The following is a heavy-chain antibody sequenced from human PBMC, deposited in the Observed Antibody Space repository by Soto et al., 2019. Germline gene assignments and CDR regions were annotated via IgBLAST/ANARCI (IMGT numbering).Heavy chain of an antibody. CDR3: ARGLPGHYYMDV. CDR1: GCTFSSYG. Sequence: GGSLRLSCVASGCTFSSYGMNWVRQAPGKGLEWVSSISSSSSSIYYTDSVKGRFTISRDNAKNSLYLQMNSLRAEDTAVYYCARGLPGHYYMDVWGKGTTVTVSS. V-gene: IGHV3-21*01. J-gene: IGHJ6*03. CDR2: ISSSSSSI.